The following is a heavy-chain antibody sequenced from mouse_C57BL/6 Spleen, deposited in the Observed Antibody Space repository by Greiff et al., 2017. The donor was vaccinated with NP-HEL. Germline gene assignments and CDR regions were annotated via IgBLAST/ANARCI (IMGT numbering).Heavy chain of an antibody. Sequence: VQLQQSGPVLVKPGASVKMSCKASGYTFTDYYMNWVKQSHGKSLEWIGVINPYNGGTSYNQKFKGKATLTVDKSSSTAYMELRSLTSEDSAVYYCARWGNYEYFDVWGTGTTVTVSS. V-gene: IGHV1-19*01. D-gene: IGHD2-1*01. J-gene: IGHJ1*03. CDR1: GYTFTDYY. CDR2: INPYNGGT. CDR3: ARWGNYEYFDV.